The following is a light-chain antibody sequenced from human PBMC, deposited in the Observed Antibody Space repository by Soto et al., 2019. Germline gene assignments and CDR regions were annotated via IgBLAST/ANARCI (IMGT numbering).Light chain of an antibody. CDR3: QQYSSYSRYT. CDR2: KAS. J-gene: IGKJ2*01. V-gene: IGKV1-5*03. Sequence: DIQMTQSPSTLSGSVGDRVTITCRASQSISSWLAWYQQKPGKAPILLIYKASSLESGVPSRFSGSGSGTEFTLTISSLQPDDFATYYCQQYSSYSRYTFGQGTKLEIK. CDR1: QSISSW.